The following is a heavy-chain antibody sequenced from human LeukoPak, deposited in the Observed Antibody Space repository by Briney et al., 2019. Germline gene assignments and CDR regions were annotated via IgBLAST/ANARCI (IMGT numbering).Heavy chain of an antibody. J-gene: IGHJ3*02. CDR3: AKDEEVTGTNLGLILDAFDI. Sequence: PSETLSLTCTVSGGSISSYYCSWIRQPPGKGLEWVSAISASGGSTYYADSVKGRFTISRDNSKNTLYLQMNSLRAEDTAVYFCAKDEEVTGTNLGLILDAFDIWGQGTMVTVSS. CDR2: ISASGGST. D-gene: IGHD1-20*01. V-gene: IGHV3-23*01. CDR1: GGSISSYY.